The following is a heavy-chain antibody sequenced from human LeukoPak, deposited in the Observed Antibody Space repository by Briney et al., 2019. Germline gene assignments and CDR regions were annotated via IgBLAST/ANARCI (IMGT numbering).Heavy chain of an antibody. V-gene: IGHV4-39*01. CDR3: ARQLWELGAFDI. D-gene: IGHD1-26*01. Sequence: SETLSLTCSVSGGSISSSSYYWGWIRQPPGKGLEWIGSIYHSGTTYYNPSLKSRVTISVDTSKNQFSLRLSSVTAADTAVYYCARQLWELGAFDIWGQGTMVTVSS. CDR2: IYHSGTT. CDR1: GGSISSSSYY. J-gene: IGHJ3*02.